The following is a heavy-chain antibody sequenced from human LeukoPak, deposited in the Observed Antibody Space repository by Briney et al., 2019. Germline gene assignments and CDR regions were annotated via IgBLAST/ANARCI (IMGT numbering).Heavy chain of an antibody. D-gene: IGHD2-15*01. V-gene: IGHV1-2*04. CDR3: ARGYCSGGSCYHFES. CDR1: GYTFTNYY. Sequence: GASVKVSCKASGYTFTNYYMHWVRQAPGQGLEWMGWVNCNSGGTHYAQKFEGWVTMTRDTSISTAYMELSRLKYDDTAIYYCARGYCSGGSCYHFESWGQGTQVTVSS. J-gene: IGHJ4*02. CDR2: VNCNSGGT.